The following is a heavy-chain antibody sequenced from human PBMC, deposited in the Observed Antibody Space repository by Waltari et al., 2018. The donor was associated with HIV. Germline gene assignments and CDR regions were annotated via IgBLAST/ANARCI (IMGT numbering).Heavy chain of an antibody. CDR2: INSDGSST. Sequence: EVQLVESGGGSIQPGGSLRPSCSASGFTFSAYWMHWVRQAPGKGLVWVSRINSDGSSTMYADSVKGRFTISRDNDKNTLFLQMNSLRDDDTAVYYCTSLAGSSDWRGDYWGQGTLVTVSS. CDR3: TSLAGSSDWRGDY. D-gene: IGHD6-25*01. CDR1: GFTFSAYW. J-gene: IGHJ4*02. V-gene: IGHV3-74*03.